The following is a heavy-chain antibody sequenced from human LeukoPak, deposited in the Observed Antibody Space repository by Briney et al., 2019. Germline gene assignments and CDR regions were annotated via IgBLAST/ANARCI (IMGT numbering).Heavy chain of an antibody. V-gene: IGHV4-4*02. J-gene: IGHJ4*02. CDR3: ARSPYYNIVTGYYTFDY. D-gene: IGHD3-9*01. CDR1: GGSISNSNW. Sequence: SGTLSLTCAVSGGSISNSNWWSWVRRPPGKGLEWIGHIYYSGSTNYNPSLKSRVIISVDTSKNQFSLKLSSVTAADTAVYYCARSPYYNIVTGYYTFDYWGQGTLVTVSS. CDR2: IYYSGST.